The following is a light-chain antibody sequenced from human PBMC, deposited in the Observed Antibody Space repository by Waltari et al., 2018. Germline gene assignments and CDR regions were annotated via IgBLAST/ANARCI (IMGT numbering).Light chain of an antibody. V-gene: IGKV1-39*01. CDR3: EQSYSTPYT. CDR1: QSIGNY. CDR2: AAS. J-gene: IGKJ2*01. Sequence: DIQMTQSPSSLSASVGDRVTITCRASQSIGNYLNWYQQQPGKAPKLLIYAASSLQSGVPSRFSGSGSGTDFTLTISSLQPEDFATYYCEQSYSTPYTFGQGTKLDIK.